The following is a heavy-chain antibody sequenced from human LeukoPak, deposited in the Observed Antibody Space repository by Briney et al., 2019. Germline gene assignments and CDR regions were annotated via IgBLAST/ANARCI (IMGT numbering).Heavy chain of an antibody. V-gene: IGHV3-23*01. D-gene: IGHD3-22*01. CDR2: ISGSGGST. CDR3: AISIKGAYYYDSSHSRGWFDP. J-gene: IGHJ5*02. Sequence: PGGSLRLSCAASGFTFSSYAMSWVCQAPGKGLEWVSAISGSGGSTYYADSVKGRFTISRDNSKNTLYLQMNSLRAEDTAVYYCAISIKGAYYYDSSHSRGWFDPWGQGTLVTVSS. CDR1: GFTFSSYA.